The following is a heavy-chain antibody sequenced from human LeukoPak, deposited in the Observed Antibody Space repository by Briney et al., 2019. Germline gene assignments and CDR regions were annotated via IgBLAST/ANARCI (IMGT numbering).Heavy chain of an antibody. CDR3: AHRLREWELDSGVFDY. CDR1: GFSLSTSGVG. D-gene: IGHD1-26*01. CDR2: IYWNDDK. V-gene: IGHV2-5*01. Sequence: SGPTLVKPTQTLTLTCTFSGFSLSTSGVGVGWIRQPPGKALEWIALIYWNDDKRYSPSLKSRLTITKDTSKNQVVLTMTNMDPVDTATYYCAHRLREWELDSGVFDYWGQGTLVTVSS. J-gene: IGHJ4*02.